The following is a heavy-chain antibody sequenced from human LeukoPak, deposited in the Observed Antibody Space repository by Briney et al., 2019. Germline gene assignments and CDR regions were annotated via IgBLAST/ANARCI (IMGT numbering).Heavy chain of an antibody. V-gene: IGHV3-7*01. CDR3: ARVEASGYDYGAFDY. J-gene: IGHJ4*02. CDR1: GFTFSSYR. CDR2: IKTDGSQI. D-gene: IGHD5-12*01. Sequence: GGSLRLSCAASGFTFSSYRMSWVRQAPGKGLEWVANIKTDGSQIYYVDSVKGRFTISRDNAKNSLYLQMNSLRAEDTAVYYCARVEASGYDYGAFDYWGQGTLVTVSS.